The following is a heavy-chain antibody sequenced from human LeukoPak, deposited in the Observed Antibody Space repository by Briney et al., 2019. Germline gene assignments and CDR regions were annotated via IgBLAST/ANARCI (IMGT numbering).Heavy chain of an antibody. CDR2: INHSGST. Sequence: SETLSLTCTVSGGSINPFYWSWIRQPPGKGLEWIGEINHSGSTNYNPSLKSRVTISVDTSKNQFSLKLSSVTAADTAVYYCAGNSVAVAATFWGQGTLVTVSS. CDR3: AGNSVAVAATF. J-gene: IGHJ4*02. D-gene: IGHD6-19*01. V-gene: IGHV4-34*01. CDR1: GGSINPFY.